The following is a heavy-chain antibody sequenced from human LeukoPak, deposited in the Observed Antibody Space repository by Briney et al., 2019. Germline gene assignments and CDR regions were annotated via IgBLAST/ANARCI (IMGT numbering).Heavy chain of an antibody. CDR1: GFSFSTYW. CDR3: AKDGGLWVSAHWGDS. CDR2: ITTSDGNT. J-gene: IGHJ4*02. V-gene: IGHV3-23*01. D-gene: IGHD7-27*01. Sequence: GGSLRLSCAASGFSFSTYWMSWVRQAPGKGLEWVSTITTSDGNTYYADSVKGRFTVSRDNSKNTLFLQMNSLRAEDTAVYYCAKDGGLWVSAHWGDSWGRGTLVTVSS.